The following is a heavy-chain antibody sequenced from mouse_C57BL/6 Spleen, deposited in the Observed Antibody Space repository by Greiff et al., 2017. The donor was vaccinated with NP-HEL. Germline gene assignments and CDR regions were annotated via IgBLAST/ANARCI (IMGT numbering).Heavy chain of an antibody. Sequence: EVHLVESGPGLAKPSQTLSLTCSVTGYSITSDYWNWIRKFPGNKLEYMGYISYSGSTYYNPSLKSRISITRDTSKNQYYLQLNLEPTEDTATYSGARVYYGYDVDWYFDVWGTGTTVTVSS. V-gene: IGHV3-8*01. J-gene: IGHJ1*03. CDR1: GYSITSDY. D-gene: IGHD2-2*01. CDR2: ISYSGST. CDR3: ARVYYGYDVDWYFDV.